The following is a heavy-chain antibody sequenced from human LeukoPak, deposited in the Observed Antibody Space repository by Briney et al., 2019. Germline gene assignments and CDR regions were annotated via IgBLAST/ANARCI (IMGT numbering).Heavy chain of an antibody. CDR3: ARDQGYCTSASCRGDAFDV. J-gene: IGHJ3*01. V-gene: IGHV3-7*01. Sequence: GGSLRLSCAASGFTFSNYWMSWVRQAPGKGLEWVAKIKQDGSEKYYVDSVKGRFTISRDDAKNSLSLQMNSLRAEDTAVYYCARDQGYCTSASCRGDAFDVWGQGSMISVSS. CDR1: GFTFSNYW. D-gene: IGHD2-2*01. CDR2: IKQDGSEK.